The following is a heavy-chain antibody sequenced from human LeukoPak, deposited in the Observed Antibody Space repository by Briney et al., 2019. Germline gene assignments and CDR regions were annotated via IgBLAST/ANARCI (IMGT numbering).Heavy chain of an antibody. CDR1: GGSFSGYY. CDR3: AGSRGYCSGGSCYSGNYYYYGMDV. CDR2: LNHSGST. V-gene: IGHV4-34*01. J-gene: IGHJ6*04. Sequence: SETLSLTCAVSGGSFSGYYWRWIRTPPGKGLEWIGELNHSGSTNYNTSLKSRVTISVHTSKNQFSLKLSSVTAADTAVYYCAGSRGYCSGGSCYSGNYYYYGMDVWGKGTTVTVSS. D-gene: IGHD2-15*01.